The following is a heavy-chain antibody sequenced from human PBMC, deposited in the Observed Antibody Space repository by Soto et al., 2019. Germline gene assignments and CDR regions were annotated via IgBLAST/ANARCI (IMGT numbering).Heavy chain of an antibody. J-gene: IGHJ6*03. CDR3: ARNDYYYYYMDV. Sequence: QVQLVQSGAEVKKPGSSVKVSCKASEGTFSSYSISWVRQAPGQGLEWMGRIIPILGIANYAQKFQGRVTITADKSTSTAYMELSSLRSEDTAVYYCARNDYYYYYMDVWGKGTTVTVSS. CDR1: EGTFSSYS. V-gene: IGHV1-69*02. CDR2: IIPILGIA.